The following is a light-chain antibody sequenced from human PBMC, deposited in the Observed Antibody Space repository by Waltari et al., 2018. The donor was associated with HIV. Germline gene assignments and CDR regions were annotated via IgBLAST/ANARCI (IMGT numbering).Light chain of an antibody. CDR3: CSYAGNYPVL. V-gene: IGLV2-11*01. CDR2: DVT. CDR1: SSDVGGYTY. J-gene: IGLJ3*02. Sequence: QSALTQPRSVSGSPGQSVTIPCTGTSSDVGGYTYVSWYQQNPGKAPKFIIYDVTKRPSGVPDRFSGSKSGNTASQTISGLQAEDEADYYCCSYAGNYPVLFGGGTKLTVL.